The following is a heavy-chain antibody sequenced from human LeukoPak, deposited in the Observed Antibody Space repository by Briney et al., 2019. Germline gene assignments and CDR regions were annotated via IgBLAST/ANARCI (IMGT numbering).Heavy chain of an antibody. CDR1: GFTFSSYA. V-gene: IGHV3-23*01. CDR3: AKDRCSSTSCLIEY. Sequence: GGSLRLSCAASGFTFSSYAMSWVCQAPGKGLEWVSAISGSGGSTYYADSVKGRFTISRDNSKNTLYLQMNSLSAEDTAVYDCAKDRCSSTSCLIEYWRQGNLVTVSS. D-gene: IGHD2-2*01. CDR2: ISGSGGST. J-gene: IGHJ4*02.